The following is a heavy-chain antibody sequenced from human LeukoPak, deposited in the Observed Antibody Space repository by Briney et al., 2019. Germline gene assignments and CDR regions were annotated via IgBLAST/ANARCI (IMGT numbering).Heavy chain of an antibody. D-gene: IGHD6-6*01. CDR1: GGSISSNNW. CDR3: ARDVGARLPGY. Sequence: PSGTLSLTCAVFGGSISSNNWWSWVRQPPGKGLEWIGEMYHSGNTNYNPSLKSRVTMSVDKSKNQFSLKLTSVTAADTAVYYCARDVGARLPGYWGQGTLVTVSS. J-gene: IGHJ1*01. V-gene: IGHV4-4*02. CDR2: MYHSGNT.